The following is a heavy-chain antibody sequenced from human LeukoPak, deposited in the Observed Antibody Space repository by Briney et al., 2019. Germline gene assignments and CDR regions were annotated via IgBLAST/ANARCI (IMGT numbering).Heavy chain of an antibody. J-gene: IGHJ4*02. CDR2: IYYSGST. D-gene: IGHD3-22*01. V-gene: IGHV4-31*03. CDR3: AREGQLDYYDSSGYYPFDY. Sequence: SSQTLSLTCTVSGGSISSGGYYWSWIRQHPGKGLEWIGYIYYSGSTYYNPSLKSRVTISVDTSKNQFSLKLSSVTAADTAVYYCAREGQLDYYDSSGYYPFDYWGQGTLVTVSS. CDR1: GGSISSGGYY.